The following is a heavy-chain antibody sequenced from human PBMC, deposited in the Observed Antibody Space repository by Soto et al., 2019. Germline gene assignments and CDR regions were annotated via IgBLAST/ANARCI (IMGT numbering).Heavy chain of an antibody. CDR3: AKGRSAPVTGSSGFGH. V-gene: IGHV3-23*01. CDR2: ISGGGDTT. D-gene: IGHD6-19*01. Sequence: EVQLLVSGGDLGQPGGSLRLSCSASGFTYSSYAMNWVRQAPGKGLEWVSGISGGGDTTEYADSVKGRFTVSRDNSKNTLSLQMNSLRVDDTAVYYCAKGRSAPVTGSSGFGHWGQGVLVTVSS. CDR1: GFTYSSYA. J-gene: IGHJ4*02.